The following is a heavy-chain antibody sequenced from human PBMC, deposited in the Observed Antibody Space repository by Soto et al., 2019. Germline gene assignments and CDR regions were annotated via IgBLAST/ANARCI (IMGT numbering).Heavy chain of an antibody. J-gene: IGHJ4*02. D-gene: IGHD6-13*01. Sequence: GGSLRLSCAASGFTVSSNSMTWVRQVPGKGLEWVSIIYSGGSTYYADSVKGRFTISRDNSKNTLYLQMNSLRAEDTAVYYCASPSWGSSAFDYWGQGTLVTVSS. CDR2: IYSGGST. CDR1: GFTVSSNS. CDR3: ASPSWGSSAFDY. V-gene: IGHV3-53*01.